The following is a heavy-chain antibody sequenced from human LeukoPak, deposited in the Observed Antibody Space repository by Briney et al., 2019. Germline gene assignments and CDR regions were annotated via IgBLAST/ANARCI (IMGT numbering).Heavy chain of an antibody. CDR2: ISPSGDST. CDR3: AKIQKGGYFDC. V-gene: IGHV3-23*01. Sequence: GGSLRLSCAASGFTFNNYAMNWVRQAPGKGLEWVSHISPSGDSTYYADSVKGRFTISRDSSKNTLSLQMSSLRAEDTAVYYCAKIQKGGYFDCWGQGTLVTVSS. J-gene: IGHJ4*02. CDR1: GFTFNNYA. D-gene: IGHD1-1*01.